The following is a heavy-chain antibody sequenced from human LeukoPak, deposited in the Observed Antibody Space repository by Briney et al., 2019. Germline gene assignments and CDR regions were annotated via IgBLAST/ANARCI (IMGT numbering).Heavy chain of an antibody. D-gene: IGHD3-16*01. V-gene: IGHV3-9*01. Sequence: PGRSLRLSCAASRFTFDDYAMHWVRQAPGKGLEWVSGISWNSGSIGYADSVKGRFTISRDNAKNSLYLQMNSLRAEDTALYYCAKDLRGGLDYWGQGTLVTVSS. J-gene: IGHJ4*02. CDR3: AKDLRGGLDY. CDR2: ISWNSGSI. CDR1: RFTFDDYA.